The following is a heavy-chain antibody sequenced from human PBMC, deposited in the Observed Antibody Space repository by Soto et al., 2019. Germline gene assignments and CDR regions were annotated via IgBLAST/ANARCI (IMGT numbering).Heavy chain of an antibody. J-gene: IGHJ4*02. D-gene: IGHD2-2*01. CDR2: IYPGDSDT. V-gene: IGHV5-51*01. CDR3: ARIGYCSSTSCYAYFDY. Sequence: PGESLKISCKGSGYSFTSYWIGWVRQMPGKGLEWMGIIYPGDSDTRYSPSFQGQVTISADKSISTAYLQWSSLKASDTAMYYCARIGYCSSTSCYAYFDYWGQGTLVTVPS. CDR1: GYSFTSYW.